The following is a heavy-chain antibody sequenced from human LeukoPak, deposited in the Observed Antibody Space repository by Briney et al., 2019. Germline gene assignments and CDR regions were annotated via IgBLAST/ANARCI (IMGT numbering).Heavy chain of an antibody. D-gene: IGHD3-9*01. CDR2: INHSGST. V-gene: IGHV4-34*01. Sequence: SSETLSLTCAVYGGSFSGYYWSWIRQPPGKGLEWIGEINHSGSTNYNPSLKSRVTISVDTSKNQFSLKLSSVTAADTAVYYCARDRHYDILTGYYGYFDYWGQGTLVTVSS. J-gene: IGHJ4*02. CDR3: ARDRHYDILTGYYGYFDY. CDR1: GGSFSGYY.